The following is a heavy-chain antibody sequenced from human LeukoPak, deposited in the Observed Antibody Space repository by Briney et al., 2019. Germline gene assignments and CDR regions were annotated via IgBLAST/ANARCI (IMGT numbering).Heavy chain of an antibody. CDR2: INPNSGGT. CDR3: ARDPTGDGDYYYSYGMDV. V-gene: IGHV1-2*04. Sequence: ASVKVSCKASGYTFTGYYMHWVRQAPGQGLEWMGWINPNSGGTNYAQKFQGWVTMTRDTSISTAYMELSRLRSDDTAVYYCARDPTGDGDYYYSYGMDVWGQGTTVTVSS. J-gene: IGHJ6*02. CDR1: GYTFTGYY. D-gene: IGHD7-27*01.